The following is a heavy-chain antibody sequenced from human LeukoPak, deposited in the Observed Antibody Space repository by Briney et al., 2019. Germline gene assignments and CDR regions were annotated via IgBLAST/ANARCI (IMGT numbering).Heavy chain of an antibody. J-gene: IGHJ4*02. D-gene: IGHD3-22*01. V-gene: IGHV3-48*01. CDR1: GFTFSSYS. CDR2: ISSSSSTI. CDR3: ARNYYDSSGYYVY. Sequence: GGSLRLSCAASGFTFSSYSMNWVRQAPGKGLERVSYISSSSSTIYYADSVKGRFTISRDNAKNSLYLQMNSLRAEDTAVYYCARNYYDSSGYYVYWGQGTLVTVSS.